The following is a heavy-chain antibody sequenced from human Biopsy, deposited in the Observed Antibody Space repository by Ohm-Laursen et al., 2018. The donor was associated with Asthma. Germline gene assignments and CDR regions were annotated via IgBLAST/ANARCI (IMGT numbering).Heavy chain of an antibody. CDR1: EGTFNTYV. D-gene: IGHD2-2*01. CDR3: ARKAGSCISRTCYSLDF. V-gene: IGHV1-69*13. Sequence: SVKVSCKSLEGTFNTYVIGWVRQAPGQGLEWMGGINSVFGTTTYPQKFQDRVTITADGSTSTVYMELSSLRSEDTAVYYCARKAGSCISRTCYSLDFWGQGTLVTVSS. J-gene: IGHJ4*02. CDR2: INSVFGTT.